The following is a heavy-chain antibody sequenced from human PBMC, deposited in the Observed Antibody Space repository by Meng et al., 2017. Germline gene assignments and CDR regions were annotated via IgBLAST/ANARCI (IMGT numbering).Heavy chain of an antibody. Sequence: KVSCKGSGYSFTSYWIGWVRQMPGKGLEWMGIIYPGDSDTRYSPSFQGQVTISTDNSISTAYLQWSSLKASDTAMYYCARHILTGYYSYYYYYYGMDVWGQGTTVTVSS. V-gene: IGHV5-51*01. CDR2: IYPGDSDT. CDR3: ARHILTGYYSYYYYYYGMDV. J-gene: IGHJ6*02. CDR1: GYSFTSYW. D-gene: IGHD3-9*01.